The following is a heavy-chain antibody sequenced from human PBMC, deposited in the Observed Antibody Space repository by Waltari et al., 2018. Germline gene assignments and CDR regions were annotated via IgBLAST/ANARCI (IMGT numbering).Heavy chain of an antibody. D-gene: IGHD1-26*01. CDR3: ARERGEILGTSYFFDY. CDR2: INTYSSKT. V-gene: IGHV1-18*01. Sequence: QIQLLQSGPEVAKPGASVKISCKPTGYSFPNHGLSWVRQAPGQGLEGMGWINTYSSKTRDAKKFQGRVCMTRDASTSTAYMEVRSLRSDDTAIYYCARERGEILGTSYFFDYWGQGTQVTVSS. J-gene: IGHJ4*02. CDR1: GYSFPNHG.